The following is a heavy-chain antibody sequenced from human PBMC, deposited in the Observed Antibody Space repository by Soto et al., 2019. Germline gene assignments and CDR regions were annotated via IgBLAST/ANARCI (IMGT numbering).Heavy chain of an antibody. CDR3: ARGSGDYGSPDY. J-gene: IGHJ4*02. D-gene: IGHD4-17*01. Sequence: QVQLVQSGAEVKKPGASVKVSCKASGYTFTSYDINWVRQATGQGLEWMGWMNPNSGNTGYAQKFQGRVTMTRNTSISTAYRELSRLSSEDTAVYYCARGSGDYGSPDYWGQGTLVTVSS. V-gene: IGHV1-8*01. CDR2: MNPNSGNT. CDR1: GYTFTSYD.